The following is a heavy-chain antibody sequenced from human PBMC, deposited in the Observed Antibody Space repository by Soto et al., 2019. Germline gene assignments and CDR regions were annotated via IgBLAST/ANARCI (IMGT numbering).Heavy chain of an antibody. CDR3: AVAPDS. CDR1: GGSISSYY. D-gene: IGHD5-12*01. J-gene: IGHJ4*02. Sequence: SETLSLTCTVSGGSISSYYWSWIRQPPGKGLEWIGYIYYSGSTNYNPSLKSRVTISVDTSKKQFYLKLNSVTAADMAVYYCAVAPDSGGQGPRVPVSS. CDR2: IYYSGST. V-gene: IGHV4-59*08.